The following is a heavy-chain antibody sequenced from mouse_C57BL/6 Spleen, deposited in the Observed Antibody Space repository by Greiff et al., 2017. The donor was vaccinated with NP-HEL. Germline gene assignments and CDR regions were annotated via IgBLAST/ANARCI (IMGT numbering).Heavy chain of an antibody. CDR3: ARSGYSNSPWFAY. CDR1: GYSFTGYY. V-gene: IGHV1-31*01. J-gene: IGHJ3*01. Sequence: EVKLVESGPELVKPGASVKISCKASGYSFTGYYMHWVKQSHGNILDWIGYIYPYNGVSSYNQKFKGKATLTVDKSSSTAYMELRSLTSEDSAVYYCARSGYSNSPWFAYWGQGTLVTVSA. CDR2: IYPYNGVS. D-gene: IGHD2-5*01.